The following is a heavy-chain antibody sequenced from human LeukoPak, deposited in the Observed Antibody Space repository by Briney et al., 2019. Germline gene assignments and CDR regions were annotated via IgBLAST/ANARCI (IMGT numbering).Heavy chain of an antibody. V-gene: IGHV1-18*01. D-gene: IGHD5-18*01. Sequence: GASVKVSCKASGYTFTSYGISWVRQAPGQGLEWMGWISAYNGNTNYAQKFQGRVTMTRDTSISTAYMELSRLRSDDTAVYYCARTNTAMVPGDYWGQGTLVTVSS. CDR3: ARTNTAMVPGDY. CDR1: GYTFTSYG. CDR2: ISAYNGNT. J-gene: IGHJ4*02.